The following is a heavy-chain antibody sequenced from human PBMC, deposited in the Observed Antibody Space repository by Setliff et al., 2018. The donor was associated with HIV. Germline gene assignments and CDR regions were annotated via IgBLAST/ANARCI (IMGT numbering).Heavy chain of an antibody. Sequence: ASVKVSCKASGYSFTNYDINWVRQATGQGPEWMGWMNPKSGKTGYAQKFQGRVTITRNTSISTVYMDLDSLRSDDAAVYYCARGFYDFFYNYYMDVWGKGTTVTVSS. D-gene: IGHD3-3*01. CDR2: MNPKSGKT. V-gene: IGHV1-8*03. CDR3: ARGFYDFFYNYYMDV. CDR1: GYSFTNYD. J-gene: IGHJ6*03.